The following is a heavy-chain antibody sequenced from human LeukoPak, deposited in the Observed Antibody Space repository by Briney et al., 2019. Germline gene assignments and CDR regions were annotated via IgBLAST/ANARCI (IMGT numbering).Heavy chain of an antibody. CDR1: GFTFSSYS. J-gene: IGHJ4*02. V-gene: IGHV3-21*01. Sequence: GGSLRLSCAASGFTFSSYSMNWVRQAPGKGLEWVSSISSSSSYIYYADSVKGRFTISRDNAKNSLYLQMNSLRAEDTAVYYCARDGDLLQYYDFFRGYFDYWGQGTLVTVSS. CDR3: ARDGDLLQYYDFFRGYFDY. CDR2: ISSSSSYI. D-gene: IGHD3-3*01.